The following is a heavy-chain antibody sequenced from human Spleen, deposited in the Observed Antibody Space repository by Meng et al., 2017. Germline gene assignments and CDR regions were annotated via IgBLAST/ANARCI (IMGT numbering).Heavy chain of an antibody. CDR2: IYYSGST. Sequence: QVQLQESGPGLVKPSQTLSLTCPVSGGSISSGDYYWSWIRQPPGKGLEWIGYIYYSGSTYYTPSLKSRVIISVDTSKNQFSLKLTSVTGADTAVYYCARVGGCSGGGCYHRLFDYWCQGTLVTVSS. J-gene: IGHJ4*02. D-gene: IGHD2-15*01. V-gene: IGHV4-30-4*01. CDR1: GGSISSGDYY. CDR3: ARVGGCSGGGCYHRLFDY.